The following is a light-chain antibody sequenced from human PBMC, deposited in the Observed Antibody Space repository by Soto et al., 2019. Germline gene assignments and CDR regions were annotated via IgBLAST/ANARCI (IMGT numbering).Light chain of an antibody. J-gene: IGLJ1*01. CDR2: DVS. Sequence: QSALTQPASVSGSPGQSITISCTGTSSDVGDYNYVSWYQQHPGKAPKFMIYDVSIRPSGVSNRFSGSKSGNTASLTISGLQAEDEADYYCSSYTSSSRYVFGTGTTVTVL. CDR1: SSDVGDYNY. V-gene: IGLV2-14*01. CDR3: SSYTSSSRYV.